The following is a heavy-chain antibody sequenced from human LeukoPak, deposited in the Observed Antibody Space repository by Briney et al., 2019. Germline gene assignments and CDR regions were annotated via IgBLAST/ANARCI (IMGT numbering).Heavy chain of an antibody. CDR3: ASPGGEREGGFDY. D-gene: IGHD1-1*01. Sequence: GGSLRLSCAASGFTISSYSMNWVRQAPGKGLEWVSYISSSSSTIYYADSVKGRFTISRDNAKNSLYLQMNSLRAEDTAVYYCASPGGEREGGFDYWGQGTLVTVSS. CDR2: ISSSSSTI. V-gene: IGHV3-48*01. CDR1: GFTISSYS. J-gene: IGHJ4*02.